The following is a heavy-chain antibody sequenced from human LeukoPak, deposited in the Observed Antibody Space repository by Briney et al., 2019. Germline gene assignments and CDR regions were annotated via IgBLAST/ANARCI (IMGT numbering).Heavy chain of an antibody. Sequence: GASVKVSCKASGYTFTGYGNTWVRQAPGQGLEWMGWISAYNGNTNYAQKLQGRVTLTTDTSTGTAYMELRSLRSDDAAVYYCARAGSSGSYGYWGQGTLVTVSS. V-gene: IGHV1-18*01. CDR2: ISAYNGNT. CDR3: ARAGSSGSYGY. D-gene: IGHD1-26*01. J-gene: IGHJ4*02. CDR1: GYTFTGYG.